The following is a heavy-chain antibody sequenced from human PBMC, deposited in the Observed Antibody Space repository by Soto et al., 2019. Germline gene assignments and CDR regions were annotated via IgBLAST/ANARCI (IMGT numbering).Heavy chain of an antibody. D-gene: IGHD1-1*01. CDR3: ARDRGNWYDYYYYYGMGV. CDR2: IYYSGST. CDR1: GGSISSGDYY. Sequence: PSLTLSFTCTVCGGSISSGDYYCSWIRQPPGKGLEWIGYIYYSGSTYYNPSLKSRVTISVDTSKNQFSLKLSSVTAADTAVYYCARDRGNWYDYYYYYGMGVWGQGTTVTVSS. V-gene: IGHV4-30-4*01. J-gene: IGHJ6*02.